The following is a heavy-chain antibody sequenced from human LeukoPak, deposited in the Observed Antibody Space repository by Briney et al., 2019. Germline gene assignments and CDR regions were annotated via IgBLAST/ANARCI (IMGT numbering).Heavy chain of an antibody. CDR2: IYSGGST. V-gene: IGHV3-53*01. J-gene: IGHJ4*02. D-gene: IGHD3-9*01. CDR3: ATHLLVSGPYYFDY. Sequence: AGGSLRLSCAASGFTVSSNYMSWVRQAPGKGLEWVSVIYSGGSTYYADSVKGRFTISRDNSKNTLYLQMNCLRAEDTAVYYCATHLLVSGPYYFDYWGQGTLVTVSS. CDR1: GFTVSSNY.